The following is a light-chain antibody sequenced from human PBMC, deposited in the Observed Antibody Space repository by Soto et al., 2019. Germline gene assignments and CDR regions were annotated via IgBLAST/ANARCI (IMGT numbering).Light chain of an antibody. J-gene: IGLJ2*01. V-gene: IGLV2-14*01. CDR2: EVS. CDR1: SSDVGGYNY. CDR3: SSYTSRSTLV. Sequence: QSALTQPASVSGSPGQSITISCTGTSSDVGGYNYVSWYQQHPGKAPKLMIYEVSHRPSGVSNRFSGSKSGNTASLTISGLQAEDEAEYYCSSYTSRSTLVFGGGTKLTVL.